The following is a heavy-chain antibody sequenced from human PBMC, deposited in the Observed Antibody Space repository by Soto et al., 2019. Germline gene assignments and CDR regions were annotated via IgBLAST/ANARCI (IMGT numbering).Heavy chain of an antibody. CDR3: AKPKYSRSWDDAFDV. J-gene: IGHJ3*01. Sequence: PGGSLKLSCEASGFTFSSYAMSWVRQAPGKGLEWVSAIRGSGDNIYYADSVRGRFTISRDNSKNTLDLHMVGLRAEDSAVYFCAKPKYSRSWDDAFDVWRRRTRVTVSS. CDR2: IRGSGDNI. D-gene: IGHD1-26*01. V-gene: IGHV3-23*01. CDR1: GFTFSSYA.